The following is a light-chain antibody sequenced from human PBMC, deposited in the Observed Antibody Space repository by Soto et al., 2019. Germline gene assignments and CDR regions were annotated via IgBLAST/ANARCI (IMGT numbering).Light chain of an antibody. CDR3: LQYGSSPWT. Sequence: DVQMTQSPSPLAASIGDRVTISCRASQAIGSDLAWFQHRPGTAPQRLIFAVSSLQSGVPSRFSGSGSGTDFSLPISSLQPEDFATYFCLQYGSSPWTFGQGTKVDIK. J-gene: IGKJ1*01. V-gene: IGKV1-17*01. CDR1: QAIGSD. CDR2: AVS.